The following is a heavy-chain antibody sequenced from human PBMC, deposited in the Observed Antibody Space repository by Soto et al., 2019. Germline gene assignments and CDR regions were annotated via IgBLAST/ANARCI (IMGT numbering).Heavy chain of an antibody. V-gene: IGHV3-73*02. CDR2: VRSKSDNVAP. J-gene: IGHJ3*02. CDR1: GLAFSASA. Sequence: EVQLVESGGDLVQPGGSLALSCAASGLAFSASAVHWVRQASGKRLEWVGRVRSKSDNVAPVYAASVKGRFTISRDDSKNTAYLQMNGLTSEDTAVYFCAVVLASNDVFHICGQGTMVTVSS. D-gene: IGHD2-21*01. CDR3: AVVLASNDVFHI.